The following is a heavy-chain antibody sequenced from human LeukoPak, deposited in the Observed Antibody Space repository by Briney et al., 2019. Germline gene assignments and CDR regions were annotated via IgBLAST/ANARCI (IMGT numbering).Heavy chain of an antibody. V-gene: IGHV4-34*01. Sequence: LETLSLTCSVSGGSTSGFYWSWIRQPPGKRLEWIGENNQSGGTNYNPSLRSRVSISVDTSKNQFSLKLSSMTAADTAVYFCATIQRDHAFDIWGQGTMVTVTS. CDR1: GGSTSGFY. CDR3: ATIQRDHAFDI. J-gene: IGHJ3*02. D-gene: IGHD6-25*01. CDR2: NNQSGGT.